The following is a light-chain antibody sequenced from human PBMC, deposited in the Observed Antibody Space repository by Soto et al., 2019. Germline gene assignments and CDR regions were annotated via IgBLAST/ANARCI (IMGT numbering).Light chain of an antibody. J-gene: IGKJ1*01. Sequence: EIVLTQSPATLSLSPGERATLSCRASQSVSSYLDWYQQKPGQAPRLLIYDASNRATGIPARFNGSGSGTDFTLTISSLEPEDFAVYYCQQRSNWPPWTFGQGTKVEVK. V-gene: IGKV3-11*01. CDR3: QQRSNWPPWT. CDR1: QSVSSY. CDR2: DAS.